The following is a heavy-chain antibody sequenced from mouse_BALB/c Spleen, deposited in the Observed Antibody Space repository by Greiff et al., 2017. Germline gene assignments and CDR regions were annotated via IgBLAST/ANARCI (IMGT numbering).Heavy chain of an antibody. J-gene: IGHJ2*01. CDR3: ARLYYGYPFDY. D-gene: IGHD1-2*01. CDR1: GYTFTSYW. CDR2: INPSTGYT. V-gene: IGHV1-7*01. Sequence: QVQLQQSGAELAKPGASVKMSCKASGYTFTSYWMHWVKQRPGQGLEWIGYINPSTGYTEYNQKFKDKATLTADKSSSTAYMQLSSLTSEDAAVDYCARLYYGYPFDYGGQGTTLTVSS.